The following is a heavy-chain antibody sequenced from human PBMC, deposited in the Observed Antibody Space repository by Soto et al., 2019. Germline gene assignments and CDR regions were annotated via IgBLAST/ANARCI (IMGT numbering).Heavy chain of an antibody. J-gene: IGHJ6*02. CDR2: IYYSGST. CDR3: ARGGYSAYGMDV. CDR1: GGSISSGGYY. Sequence: QVQLQESGPGLVKPSQTLSLTCTVSGGSISSGGYYWSWIRQHPGKGLEWIGYIYYSGSTYYNPSLNSRVTISVATSKNQFSLKLSSVTAADTAVYYCARGGYSAYGMDVWGQGTTVTVS. V-gene: IGHV4-31*03. D-gene: IGHD6-13*01.